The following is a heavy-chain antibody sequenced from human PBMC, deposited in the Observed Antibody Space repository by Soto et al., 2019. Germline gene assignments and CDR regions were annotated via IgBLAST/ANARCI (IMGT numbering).Heavy chain of an antibody. CDR1: GYSFTSYW. V-gene: IGHV5-51*01. Sequence: GESLKISCKGSGYSFTSYWIGWVRQMPGKGLEWMGIIYPGDSDTRYSPSFQGQVTISADKSISTAYLQWSSLKASDTAMYYCARLLGYCSGGSCNFDYWGQGTLVTVSS. CDR3: ARLLGYCSGGSCNFDY. CDR2: IYPGDSDT. J-gene: IGHJ4*02. D-gene: IGHD2-15*01.